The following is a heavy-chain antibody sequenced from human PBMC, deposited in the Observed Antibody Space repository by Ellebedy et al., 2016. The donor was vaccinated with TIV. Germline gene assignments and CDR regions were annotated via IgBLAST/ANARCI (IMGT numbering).Heavy chain of an antibody. CDR3: ARAERVATMVADL. CDR2: ISSSSSYI. Sequence: GGSLRLSCAASGFTFSSYAMNWVRQAPGKGLEWVSSISSSSSYIYYADSVKGRFTISRDNAKNSLYLQMNSLRAEDTAVYYCARAERVATMVADLWGQGTLVTVSS. J-gene: IGHJ5*02. D-gene: IGHD5-12*01. V-gene: IGHV3-21*01. CDR1: GFTFSSYA.